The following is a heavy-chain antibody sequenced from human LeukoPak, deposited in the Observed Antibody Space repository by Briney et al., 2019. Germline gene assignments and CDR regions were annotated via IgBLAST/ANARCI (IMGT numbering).Heavy chain of an antibody. CDR3: ASWGPNWFDP. D-gene: IGHD7-27*01. J-gene: IGHJ5*02. Sequence: SETLSLTCAVHGGSFSGYYWSWVRQPPGKGLEWIGEINHSGRTNYNPSLKSRVTISVDTSKNQFSLKLSSVTAADTAVYYCASWGPNWFDPWGQGTLVTVSS. CDR2: INHSGRT. CDR1: GGSFSGYY. V-gene: IGHV4-34*01.